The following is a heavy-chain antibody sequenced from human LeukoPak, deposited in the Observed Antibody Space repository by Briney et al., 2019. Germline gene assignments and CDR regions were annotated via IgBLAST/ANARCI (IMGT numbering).Heavy chain of an antibody. CDR2: IYHSGST. Sequence: PSGTLSLTCAVSGDSISSSNCWSWVRQPPGKGLEWSGEIYHSGSTNYNPSLKSRVTISVDKSNHQLSLKLSSVTAADTAVYCCARKSGTFDYWGQGNLITVSS. J-gene: IGHJ4*02. CDR1: GDSISSSNC. V-gene: IGHV4-4*01. CDR3: ARKSGTFDY.